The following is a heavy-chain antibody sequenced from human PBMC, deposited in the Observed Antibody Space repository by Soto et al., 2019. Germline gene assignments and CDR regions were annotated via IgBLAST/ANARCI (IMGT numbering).Heavy chain of an antibody. CDR2: INSDGSRT. CDR1: GFSFSSYW. J-gene: IGHJ5*02. V-gene: IGHV3-74*01. D-gene: IGHD6-13*01. CDR3: ASVRVGSYNWFDP. Sequence: EVQLVESGGGLVQPGGSLRLSCAVSGFSFSSYWMHWVRQAPGKGLEWVSSINSDGSRTYYADSVKGRFTISRDNAKNTLYLQMNSLRAEDTAVYYCASVRVGSYNWFDPWGQGTLVTVSS.